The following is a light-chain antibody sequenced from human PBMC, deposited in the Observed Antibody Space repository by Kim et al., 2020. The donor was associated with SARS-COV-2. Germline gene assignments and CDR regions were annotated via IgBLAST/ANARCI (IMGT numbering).Light chain of an antibody. CDR3: QRYNDHWT. Sequence: SAAVGDRAPITCRASQSISNRLAWYQQKPGKAPKPLIYDASSLASGVRSRFSGRGSGTEFTLTISSLQPDDFATYHCQRYNDHWTFGQGTKVDIK. CDR2: DAS. V-gene: IGKV1-5*01. CDR1: QSISNR. J-gene: IGKJ1*01.